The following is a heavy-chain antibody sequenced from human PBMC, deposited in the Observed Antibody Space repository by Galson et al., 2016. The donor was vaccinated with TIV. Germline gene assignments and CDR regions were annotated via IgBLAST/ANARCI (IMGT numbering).Heavy chain of an antibody. V-gene: IGHV3-33*01. J-gene: IGHJ3*01. Sequence: SLRLSCATSGFTLPNYGMTWVRQAPGKGLEWVAVIWYDGTNTHYADSVKGRFTISKDNSENTLNLRMNTLRAEDTAVYYCARTGANTLYSGGYGDDDGFDFWGQGTMVTVS. CDR1: GFTLPNYG. D-gene: IGHD1-26*01. CDR3: ARTGANTLYSGGYGDDDGFDF. CDR2: IWYDGTNT.